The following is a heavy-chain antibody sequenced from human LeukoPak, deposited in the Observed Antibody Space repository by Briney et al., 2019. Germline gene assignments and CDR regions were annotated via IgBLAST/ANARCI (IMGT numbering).Heavy chain of an antibody. CDR1: GDSISSSSYY. CDR3: ARSGESTKRGWFDP. J-gene: IGHJ5*02. Sequence: PSETLSLTCTVSGDSISSSSYYWSWIRQPAGKGLEWIGRIYTTGSTNYNPSLKSRVTLSLDTSKNQLSLRLNSVTAADTAVYYCARSGESTKRGWFDPWGQGTLVTVSS. CDR2: IYTTGST. D-gene: IGHD1-1*01. V-gene: IGHV4-61*02.